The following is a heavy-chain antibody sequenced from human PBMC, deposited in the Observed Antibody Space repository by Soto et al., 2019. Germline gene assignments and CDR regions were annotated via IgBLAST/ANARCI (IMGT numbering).Heavy chain of an antibody. D-gene: IGHD6-13*01. J-gene: IGHJ4*02. CDR1: GGSISSSSYY. V-gene: IGHV4-39*01. CDR3: ARLRTDSSSWADY. CDR2: IYYSGST. Sequence: SETLSLTCTVSGGSISSSSYYWGWIRQPPGKGLEWIGSIYYSGSTYYNPSLKSRVTISVDTSKNQFSLKLSSVTAADTAVYYCARLRTDSSSWADYWGQGTLVTVSS.